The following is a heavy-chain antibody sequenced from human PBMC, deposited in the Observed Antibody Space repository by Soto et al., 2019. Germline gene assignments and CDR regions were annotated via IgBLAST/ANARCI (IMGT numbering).Heavy chain of an antibody. CDR2: INYSGST. Sequence: SETPCLTCTFSGFSFSRDYWSWIRQHPGRGLEWIGHINYSGSTNYNPSLKSRVTISIDTSKNQLSLKLSSVTAADTAVYYCARLYYDSSGYYVFDPWGQGTLVTVSS. J-gene: IGHJ5*02. D-gene: IGHD3-22*01. CDR1: GFSFSRDY. V-gene: IGHV4-59*01. CDR3: ARLYYDSSGYYVFDP.